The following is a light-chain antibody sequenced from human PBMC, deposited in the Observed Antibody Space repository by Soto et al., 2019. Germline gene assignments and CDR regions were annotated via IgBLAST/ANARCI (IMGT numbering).Light chain of an antibody. V-gene: IGKV2-28*01. CDR3: MQALQSTWT. CDR1: QSLLHSSGYNF. CDR2: LGS. J-gene: IGKJ1*01. Sequence: DIVMSQSPLSLPVTPGEPASISCRSSQSLLHSSGYNFLDWYLQKPGQSPQLLIYLGSTRSSGVPDRFSGSGSGTDFTLKISRVQAEDVGVYYCMQALQSTWTFGQGTKVEIK.